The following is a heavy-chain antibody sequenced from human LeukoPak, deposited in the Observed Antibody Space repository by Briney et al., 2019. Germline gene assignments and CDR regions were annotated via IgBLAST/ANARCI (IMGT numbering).Heavy chain of an antibody. CDR2: ISAYNGNT. Sequence: ASVKVSCKASGYTFTSYGISWVRQAPGQGLEWMGWISAYNGNTNYAQKLQGRVTMTTDTSTSTAYMELRSLRSDDTAVYYCARDRIVVVPATPDYWGQGTLVTVSS. CDR1: GYTFTSYG. J-gene: IGHJ4*02. V-gene: IGHV1-18*01. D-gene: IGHD2-2*01. CDR3: ARDRIVVVPATPDY.